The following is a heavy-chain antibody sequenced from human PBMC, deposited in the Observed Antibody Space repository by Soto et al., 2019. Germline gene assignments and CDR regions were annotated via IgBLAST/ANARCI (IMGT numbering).Heavy chain of an antibody. CDR3: ARTKGPVTTSGYYFDC. Sequence: EVQLVESGGGLVKPGGSLRLSCAASGFTFSTYSMNWVRQATGRGLEWVSSVSSSRGYIFYADSVQGRFTISRDNAKNSLYLQMNSLRAEDTGVYYCARTKGPVTTSGYYFDCWGQGALVTVSS. D-gene: IGHD4-17*01. J-gene: IGHJ4*02. CDR2: VSSSRGYI. V-gene: IGHV3-21*01. CDR1: GFTFSTYS.